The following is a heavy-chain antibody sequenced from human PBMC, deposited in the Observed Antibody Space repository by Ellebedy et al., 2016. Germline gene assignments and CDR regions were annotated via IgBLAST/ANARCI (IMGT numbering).Heavy chain of an antibody. D-gene: IGHD3-3*01. V-gene: IGHV3-23*01. CDR1: GFTFSSYA. CDR2: ISGSGGST. CDR3: AKEHYDFWSGYYSDVTRGKNWFDP. J-gene: IGHJ5*02. Sequence: GGSLRLSCAASGFTFSSYAMSWVRQAPGKGLEWVSAISGSGGSTYYADSVKGRFTISRDNSKNTLYLQMNSLRAEDTAVYYCAKEHYDFWSGYYSDVTRGKNWFDPWGQGTLVTVSS.